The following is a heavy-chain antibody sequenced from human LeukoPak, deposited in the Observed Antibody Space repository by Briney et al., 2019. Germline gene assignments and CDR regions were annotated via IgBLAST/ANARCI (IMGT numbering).Heavy chain of an antibody. Sequence: SFSNYAMSWIRQPPWKGLEWIGSIYYSKNTYYNPSLKSRVTISADTSKNQFSLTLGSVSATDTAVYYCGSPRGFSYGYFDYWGQGTLVTVSS. CDR1: SFSNYA. V-gene: IGHV4-39*01. CDR2: IYYSKNT. J-gene: IGHJ4*02. CDR3: GSPRGFSYGYFDY. D-gene: IGHD5-18*01.